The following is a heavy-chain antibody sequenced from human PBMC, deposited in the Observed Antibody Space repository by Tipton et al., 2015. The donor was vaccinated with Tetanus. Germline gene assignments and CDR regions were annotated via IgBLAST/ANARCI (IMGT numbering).Heavy chain of an antibody. CDR2: IDPNSGGT. J-gene: IGHJ6*02. CDR3: ARDRGDYIYYGMDV. V-gene: IGHV1-2*02. Sequence: QLVQSGAEVKKPGASVKVSCKASGYTFTGYYIYWVRQAPGQGLEWRGWIDPNSGGTIYAQKFQGRVTMTRDTSISTAYMELRRLSSDDTAVYYCARDRGDYIYYGMDVWGPGTTVTVSS. CDR1: GYTFTGYY.